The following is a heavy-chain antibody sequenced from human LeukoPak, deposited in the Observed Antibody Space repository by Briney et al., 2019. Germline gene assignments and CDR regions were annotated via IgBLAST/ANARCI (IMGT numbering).Heavy chain of an antibody. Sequence: PGGSLRLSCAASGFNFNDYAVHWVRQTPGNGLEWVSGISWNSAIRNYADSVKGRFTISRDNAKNSLYLQMNSLIPEDTALYYCAKDRGGGGYNFFDYWGQGTLVTVSS. CDR1: GFNFNDYA. J-gene: IGHJ4*02. CDR3: AKDRGGGGYNFFDY. D-gene: IGHD5-24*01. V-gene: IGHV3-9*01. CDR2: ISWNSAIR.